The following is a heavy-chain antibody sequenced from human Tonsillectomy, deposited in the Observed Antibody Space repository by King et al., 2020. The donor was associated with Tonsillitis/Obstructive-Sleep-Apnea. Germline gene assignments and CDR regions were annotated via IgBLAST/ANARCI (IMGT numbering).Heavy chain of an antibody. CDR1: GYTFTSYA. CDR3: ARDRGIVVVPAAIGI. Sequence: QLVQSGAEVKKPGASVKVSCKASGYTFTSYAMHWVRQAPGQRLEWMGWINAGNGNTKYSQKFQGRVTITREKSASTAYMEMSSLGSEDTAVYYCARDRGIVVVPAAIGIWGQGTLVTVSS. CDR2: INAGNGNT. D-gene: IGHD2-2*01. V-gene: IGHV1-3*01. J-gene: IGHJ4*02.